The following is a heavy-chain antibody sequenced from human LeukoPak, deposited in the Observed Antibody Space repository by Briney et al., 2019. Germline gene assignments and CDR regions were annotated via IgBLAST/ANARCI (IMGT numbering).Heavy chain of an antibody. J-gene: IGHJ3*01. CDR3: ARDYYGSGSYPVDV. CDR2: INPHSGGT. V-gene: IGHV1-2*02. Sequence: ASVKVSSKASGYTFSDHYMHWVRQAPGQGLEWLGWINPHSGGTNSAQKFQGRVTMTRDTSISTAYMELSRLRFDDTAVYYCARDYYGSGSYPVDVWGQGTMVTVSS. CDR1: GYTFSDHY. D-gene: IGHD3-10*01.